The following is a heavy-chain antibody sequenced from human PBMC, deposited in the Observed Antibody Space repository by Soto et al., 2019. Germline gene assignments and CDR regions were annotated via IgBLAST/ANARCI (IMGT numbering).Heavy chain of an antibody. D-gene: IGHD3-10*01. J-gene: IGHJ6*02. V-gene: IGHV4-59*08. CDR3: VRHQEVWGVTIPCHYYGMDV. CDR2: VYYSRSIT. CDR1: GGSISPYY. Sequence: SETLSLTCTVSGGSISPYYWSWIRQPPGKGLEWIGYVYYSRSITDYNPSLTSRVTISVDTSKNQFSLKLSSVTAADTAVYYCVRHQEVWGVTIPCHYYGMDVGGQGTTVTGSS.